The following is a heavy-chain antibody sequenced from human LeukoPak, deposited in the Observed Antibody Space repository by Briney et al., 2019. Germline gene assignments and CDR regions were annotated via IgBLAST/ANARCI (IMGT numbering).Heavy chain of an antibody. CDR3: ARGVRGSQKLDY. J-gene: IGHJ4*02. V-gene: IGHV1-8*01. Sequence: ASVKVSCKASGYTFTSYDINWVRQATGQGLEWMGWMNPNSGNTGYAQKFQGRVTMTRNTSISTAYMELSSLRSEDTAVYYCARGVRGSQKLDYWGQGTLVTVSS. D-gene: IGHD1-26*01. CDR2: MNPNSGNT. CDR1: GYTFTSYD.